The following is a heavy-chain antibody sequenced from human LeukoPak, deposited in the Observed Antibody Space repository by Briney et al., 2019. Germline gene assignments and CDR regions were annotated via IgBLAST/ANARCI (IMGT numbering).Heavy chain of an antibody. D-gene: IGHD3-22*01. Sequence: ASVKVSCKASGYTFTGYYMHWVRQAPGQGLEWMGRINPKSGGTNYAQKFQGRVTMTRDTSISTAYMELSSLRSDDTAVYYCARDSPSDYYDSSGYDYWGQGTLVTVSS. V-gene: IGHV1-2*06. CDR1: GYTFTGYY. CDR3: ARDSPSDYYDSSGYDY. CDR2: INPKSGGT. J-gene: IGHJ4*02.